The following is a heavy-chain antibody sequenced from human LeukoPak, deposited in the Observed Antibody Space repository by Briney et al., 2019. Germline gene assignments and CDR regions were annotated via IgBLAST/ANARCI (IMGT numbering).Heavy chain of an antibody. J-gene: IGHJ5*02. CDR3: ARDERYSSSWYFSWTNWLDP. CDR2: ISYDGSNK. CDR1: GFTFSSYA. D-gene: IGHD6-13*01. V-gene: IGHV3-30-3*01. Sequence: GGSLRLSCAACGFTFSSYAMHWVRQAPGKGLEWMAVISYDGSNKYYADSVKGRFTISRDNSKNTLYLQMNSLRAEDTAVYYCARDERYSSSWYFSWTNWLDPWGQGTLVTVSS.